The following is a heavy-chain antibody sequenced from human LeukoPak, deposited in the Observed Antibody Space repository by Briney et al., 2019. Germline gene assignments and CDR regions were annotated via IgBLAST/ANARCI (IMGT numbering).Heavy chain of an antibody. D-gene: IGHD4-17*01. CDR1: GFTFSDYY. CDR2: IYYSGST. Sequence: GSLRLSCAASGFTFSDYYMSWIRQPPGKGLEWIGSIYYSGSTYYNPSLKSRVTISVDTSKNQFSLKLSSVTAADTAVYYCAKSTAGDAFDIWGQGTMVTVSS. CDR3: AKSTAGDAFDI. J-gene: IGHJ3*02. V-gene: IGHV4-38-2*01.